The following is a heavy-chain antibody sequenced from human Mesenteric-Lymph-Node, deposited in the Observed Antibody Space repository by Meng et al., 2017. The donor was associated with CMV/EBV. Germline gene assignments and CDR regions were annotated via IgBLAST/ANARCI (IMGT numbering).Heavy chain of an antibody. Sequence: GESLKISCAASGLTFSNAWMRWVRQAPGKGLEWVAVISYDGSNKYYADSVKGRFTISRDNSKNTLYLQMNSLRADDTAVYFCAKSPSLYYFDYWGQGTLVTVSS. CDR3: AKSPSLYYFDY. CDR1: GLTFSNAW. D-gene: IGHD2-2*02. V-gene: IGHV3-30*18. CDR2: ISYDGSNK. J-gene: IGHJ4*02.